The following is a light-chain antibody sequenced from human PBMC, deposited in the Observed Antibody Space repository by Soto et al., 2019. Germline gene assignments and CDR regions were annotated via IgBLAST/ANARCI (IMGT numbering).Light chain of an antibody. V-gene: IGLV3-25*02. Sequence: SYELTQPPSVSVSPGQTARITCSGDTLPKEYTHWYQQKPGQAPVLVIYKDTERPSGIPERFSGSSSGTIVTLTISGVQAEDEADYYCQSADSNGVYFWVFGGGTKVTVL. CDR2: KDT. J-gene: IGLJ3*02. CDR1: TLPKEY. CDR3: QSADSNGVYFWV.